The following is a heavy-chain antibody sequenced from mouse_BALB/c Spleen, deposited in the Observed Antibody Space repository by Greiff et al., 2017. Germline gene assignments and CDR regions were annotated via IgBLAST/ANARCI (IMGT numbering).Heavy chain of an antibody. V-gene: IGHV3-5*02. J-gene: IGHJ1*01. CDR3: ARGSTVGYFDV. CDR1: GISITTGNYR. Sequence: EVHLVESGPGLVKPSQTVSLTCTVTGISITTGNYRWSWIRQFPGNKLEWIGYIYYSGTITYNPSLTSRTTITRDTSKNQFFLEMNSLTAEDTATYYCARGSTVGYFDVWGAGTTVTVSS. D-gene: IGHD1-1*01. CDR2: IYYSGTI.